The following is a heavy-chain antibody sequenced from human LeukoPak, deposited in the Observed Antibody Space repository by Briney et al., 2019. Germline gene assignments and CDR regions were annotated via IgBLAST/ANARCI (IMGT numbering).Heavy chain of an antibody. V-gene: IGHV3-48*01. CDR3: ARDSSPDS. CDR2: ISSSSNTI. D-gene: IGHD6-13*01. J-gene: IGHJ4*02. CDR1: GFTFSTYS. Sequence: GGSLRLSCAASGFTFSTYSMNWVRQAPGKGLEWVSYISSSSNTIYHADSVKGRFTISRDHAKNSLYLQMNNLRAEDTAVYYCARDSSPDSWGQGTLVTVSS.